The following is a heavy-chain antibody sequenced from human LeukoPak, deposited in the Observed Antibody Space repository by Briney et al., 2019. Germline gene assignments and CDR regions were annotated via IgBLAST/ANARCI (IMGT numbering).Heavy chain of an antibody. V-gene: IGHV4-39*01. D-gene: IGHD3-10*01. CDR1: GASIRSSRYS. CDR3: ARHPARYYGSGSFDY. CDR2: IYYSGST. Sequence: SETLSLTCTVPGASIRSSRYSWGWFRQPPGKGLEWIGGIYYSGSTYYNPSLKSRVTISVDTSKNQFSLKLSSVTAADTAVYYCARHPARYYGSGSFDYWGQGTLVTVSS. J-gene: IGHJ4*02.